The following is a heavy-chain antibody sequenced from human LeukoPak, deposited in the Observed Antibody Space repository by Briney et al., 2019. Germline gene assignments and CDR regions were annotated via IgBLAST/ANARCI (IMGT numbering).Heavy chain of an antibody. V-gene: IGHV4-4*09. CDR2: IYTSGST. D-gene: IGHD3-9*01. J-gene: IGHJ5*02. CDR1: GGSISSYY. Sequence: SETLSLTCTVSGGSISSYYWSWIRLPPGKGLEWIGYIYTSGSTNYNPSLKSRVTISVDTSKNQFSLKLSSVTAADTAVYYCARLRYFDWLVTGWFDPWGQGTLVTVSS. CDR3: ARLRYFDWLVTGWFDP.